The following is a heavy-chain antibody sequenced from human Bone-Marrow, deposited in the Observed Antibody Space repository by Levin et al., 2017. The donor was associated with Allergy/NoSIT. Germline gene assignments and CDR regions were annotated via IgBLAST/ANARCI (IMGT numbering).Heavy chain of an antibody. Sequence: GGSLRLSCAASGLSLSNNAMHWVRQAPGKGLEWVATISNDGSKEFYADSVNGRFTISRDNSKNTLYLQMNSLRAEDTAVYYCASEKRDYEDQGGQDHWGQGTLVTVSS. J-gene: IGHJ4*02. V-gene: IGHV3-30*03. CDR1: GLSLSNNA. CDR3: ASEKRDYEDQGGQDH. CDR2: ISNDGSKE. D-gene: IGHD4-17*01.